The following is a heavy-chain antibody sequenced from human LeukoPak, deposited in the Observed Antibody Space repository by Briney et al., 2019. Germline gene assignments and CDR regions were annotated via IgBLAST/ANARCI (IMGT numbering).Heavy chain of an antibody. D-gene: IGHD2-21*01. V-gene: IGHV3-30*01. CDR2: ISVNGRDK. CDR3: ATVDYCHKYLVACGSSEY. CDR1: GFDFNSCA. J-gene: IGHJ4*02. Sequence: GGSLRLSCAASGFDFNSCALHWVRQAPGKGLESVSVISVNGRDKYYANSVKGRFSISRDNSKNTFSLQMNSLRVEDSASYYCATVDYCHKYLVACGSSEYWGQGTLVTVSS.